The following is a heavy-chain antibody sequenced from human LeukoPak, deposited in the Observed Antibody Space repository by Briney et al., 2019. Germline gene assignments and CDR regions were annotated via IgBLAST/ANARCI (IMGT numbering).Heavy chain of an antibody. CDR3: AREVEYYDSSGYRPHAFDI. V-gene: IGHV4-39*02. Sequence: SETLSLTCTISGGSISSSNYYWGWTRQPPGKGLEWFGSISYSGGTSYNPSLRSRVTISVDTSKNQFSLKLNSVTAADTAVYYCAREVEYYDSSGYRPHAFDIWGQGTVVTVSS. D-gene: IGHD3-22*01. CDR2: ISYSGGT. J-gene: IGHJ3*02. CDR1: GGSISSSNYY.